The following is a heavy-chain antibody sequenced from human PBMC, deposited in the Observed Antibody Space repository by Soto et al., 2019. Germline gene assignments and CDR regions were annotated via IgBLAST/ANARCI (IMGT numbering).Heavy chain of an antibody. CDR3: ARGSIVVVPAAHDLYYYYYMDV. CDR1: GGSISSYY. Sequence: SETLSLTCTFSGGSISSYYWSWIRQPPGKGLEWIGYIYYSGSTNYNPSLKSRVTISVDTSKNQFSLKLSSVTAADTAVYYCARGSIVVVPAAHDLYYYYYMDVWGKGTTVTVSS. J-gene: IGHJ6*03. CDR2: IYYSGST. V-gene: IGHV4-59*01. D-gene: IGHD2-2*01.